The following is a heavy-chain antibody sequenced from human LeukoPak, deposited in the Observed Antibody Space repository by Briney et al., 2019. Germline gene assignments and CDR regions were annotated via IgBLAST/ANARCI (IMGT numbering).Heavy chain of an antibody. CDR1: GFTFSSFA. CDR3: AKLVLLWFGELSGAFDT. CDR2: ISGSGGST. J-gene: IGHJ3*02. V-gene: IGHV3-23*01. D-gene: IGHD3-10*01. Sequence: GGSLRLSCAASGFTFSSFAMSWVRQAPGKGLEWVSAISGSGGSTYYADSVKGRFTISRDNSKNTLYLQMNSLRAEDTAVYYCAKLVLLWFGELSGAFDTWGQGTMVTVSS.